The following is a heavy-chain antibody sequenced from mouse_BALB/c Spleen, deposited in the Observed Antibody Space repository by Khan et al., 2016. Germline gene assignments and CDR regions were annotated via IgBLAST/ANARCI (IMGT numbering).Heavy chain of an antibody. V-gene: IGHV3-2*02. J-gene: IGHJ4*01. CDR3: ARSDYGDKDAMDY. D-gene: IGHD1-1*01. CDR1: GYSITSDYA. CDR2: ISYSGST. Sequence: EVQLQESGPGLVKSSQSLSLTCTVTGYSITSDYAWNWIRQFPGNRLEWMCYISYSGSTSYNPSLKSRISITRDTSQNQVFLQLNSVTSEDTATYYCARSDYGDKDAMDYWGQGTSVTVSS.